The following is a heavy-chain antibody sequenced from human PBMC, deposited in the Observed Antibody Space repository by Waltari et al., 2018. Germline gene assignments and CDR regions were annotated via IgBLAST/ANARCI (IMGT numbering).Heavy chain of an antibody. CDR1: GGSISSSSYY. J-gene: IGHJ4*02. Sequence: QLQLQESGPGLVKPSETLSLTCTVSGGSISSSSYYWGWIRQPPGKGLDWIGSIYYSGSTYYNPSLKSRVTISVDTSKNQFSLKLSSVTAADTAVYYCARVGYCSSTSCYGSLFDYWGQGTLVTVSS. V-gene: IGHV4-39*07. CDR3: ARVGYCSSTSCYGSLFDY. D-gene: IGHD2-2*01. CDR2: IYYSGST.